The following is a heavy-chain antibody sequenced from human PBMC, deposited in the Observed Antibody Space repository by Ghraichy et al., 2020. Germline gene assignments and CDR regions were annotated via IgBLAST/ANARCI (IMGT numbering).Heavy chain of an antibody. CDR3: ATSSGSWRIDS. CDR1: GGSISSGNW. D-gene: IGHD6-19*01. Sequence: SETLSLTCAVSGGSISSGNWWNWVRQPPGEGLEWNGEIHHSGNTNFNPSLKSRLTMSVDKSKHQFSLKVTSVTAADTAVYYCATSSGSWRIDSWGQGTLVTVSS. J-gene: IGHJ4*02. V-gene: IGHV4-4*02. CDR2: IHHSGNT.